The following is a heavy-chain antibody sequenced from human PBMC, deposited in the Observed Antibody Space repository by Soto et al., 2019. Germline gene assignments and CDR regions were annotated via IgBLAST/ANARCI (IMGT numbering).Heavy chain of an antibody. CDR3: ARIFPWRGSSGWYYFDY. CDR2: IDWDDDK. Sequence: SGPTLVNPTQTLTLTCTFSGFSLSTSGMCVSWIRQPPGKALEWLARIDWDDDKYYSTSLKTRLTISKDTSKNQVVLTMTNMDPVDTATYYCARIFPWRGSSGWYYFDYWGQGTLVTVSS. V-gene: IGHV2-70*11. D-gene: IGHD6-19*01. CDR1: GFSLSTSGMC. J-gene: IGHJ4*02.